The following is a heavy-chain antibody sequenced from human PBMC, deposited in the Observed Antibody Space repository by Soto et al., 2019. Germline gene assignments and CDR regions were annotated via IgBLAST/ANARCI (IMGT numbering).Heavy chain of an antibody. Sequence: SLKVSCKASAGTFITSGISWVRQAPGQGHEWVGGILPTFNTPNYGQRFQGSVTITADESTSTAYMELSSLRSEDTGLYYCARGEIRYNPGLSYYGMDVWGQGTTVTVSS. CDR3: ARGEIRYNPGLSYYGMDV. V-gene: IGHV1-69*13. CDR2: ILPTFNTP. D-gene: IGHD3-9*01. J-gene: IGHJ6*02. CDR1: AGTFITSG.